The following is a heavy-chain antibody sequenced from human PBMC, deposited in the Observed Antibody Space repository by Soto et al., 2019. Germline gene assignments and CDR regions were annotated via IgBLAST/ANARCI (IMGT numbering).Heavy chain of an antibody. D-gene: IGHD3-10*01. CDR2: IIPIFGTA. J-gene: IGHJ6*02. CDR3: AREDYYGSGSARYYYGMDV. V-gene: IGHV1-69*13. CDR1: GGTFSSYA. Sequence: GASVKVSCKASGGTFSSYAISWVRQAPGQGLEWMGGIIPIFGTANYAQKFQGRVTITADESTSTAYMELNSLRSEDTAVYYCAREDYYGSGSARYYYGMDVWGQGTTVTVSS.